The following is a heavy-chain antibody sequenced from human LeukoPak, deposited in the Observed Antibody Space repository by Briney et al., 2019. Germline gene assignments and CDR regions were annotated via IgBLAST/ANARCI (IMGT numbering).Heavy chain of an antibody. CDR2: IYHSGST. V-gene: IGHV4-38-2*02. J-gene: IGHJ5*02. Sequence: SETLSLTCTVSGYSISSGYYWGWIRQPPGKGLEWIGSIYHSGSTYYNPSLKSRVTISVDTSKNQFSLKLSSVTAADTAVYYCARQYRRFLEWLFLNWFDPWGQGTLVTVSS. CDR1: GYSISSGYY. CDR3: ARQYRRFLEWLFLNWFDP. D-gene: IGHD3-3*01.